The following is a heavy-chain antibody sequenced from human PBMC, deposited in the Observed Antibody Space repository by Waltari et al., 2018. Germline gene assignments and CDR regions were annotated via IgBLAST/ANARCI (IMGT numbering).Heavy chain of an antibody. Sequence: QVQLQQWGAGLLKPSETLSLTCAVYGGSFSGYYWSWIRQPPGKGLEWIGEINHSGSTNYNPSLKSRVTISVDTSKNQFSLKLSSVTAADTAVYYCARGVAGYSSGWYYFDYWGQGTLVTVSS. CDR1: GGSFSGYY. D-gene: IGHD6-19*01. CDR3: ARGVAGYSSGWYYFDY. CDR2: INHSGST. J-gene: IGHJ4*02. V-gene: IGHV4-34*01.